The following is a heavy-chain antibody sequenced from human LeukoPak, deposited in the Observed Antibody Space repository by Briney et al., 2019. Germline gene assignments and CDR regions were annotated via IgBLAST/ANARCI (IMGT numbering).Heavy chain of an antibody. J-gene: IGHJ6*02. CDR1: GFTFSSYG. D-gene: IGHD6-19*01. CDR2: ISYDGSNK. Sequence: GGSLRLSCAASGFTFSSYGMHWVRQAPGKGLEWVAVISYDGSNKYYADSVKDRFTISRDNSKNMLYLQMNSLRAEDTAVYYCARGPRGYSSGQRDYYYGMDVWGQGTTVTVSS. CDR3: ARGPRGYSSGQRDYYYGMDV. V-gene: IGHV3-30*03.